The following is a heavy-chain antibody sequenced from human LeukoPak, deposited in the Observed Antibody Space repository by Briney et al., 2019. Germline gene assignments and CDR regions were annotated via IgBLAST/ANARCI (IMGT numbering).Heavy chain of an antibody. CDR1: GGTFSSYA. D-gene: IGHD3-16*01. Sequence: KVSCKASGGTFSSYAISWVRQAPGQGLEWMGGIFPIFGTANYAQKFQGRVMITADESTSTAYMELSSLRSDDTAVYYCASSYGIGDQSSYWYFDLWGRGTLVTVSS. J-gene: IGHJ2*01. V-gene: IGHV1-69*01. CDR3: ASSYGIGDQSSYWYFDL. CDR2: IFPIFGTA.